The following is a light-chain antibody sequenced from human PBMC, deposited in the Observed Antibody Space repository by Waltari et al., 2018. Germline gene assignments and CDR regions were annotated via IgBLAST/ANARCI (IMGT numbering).Light chain of an antibody. Sequence: QTVVTQEPSLSVSPGGTVTLTCALSSVSLSTTSYATMYQQTPGQAPRTLVYKANARSSGVPDRFSGSILGNTAALTITGAQADDESDYYCALYMGSGIWVFGGGTRLTVL. CDR2: KAN. CDR3: ALYMGSGIWV. V-gene: IGLV8-61*01. CDR1: SVSLSTTSY. J-gene: IGLJ3*02.